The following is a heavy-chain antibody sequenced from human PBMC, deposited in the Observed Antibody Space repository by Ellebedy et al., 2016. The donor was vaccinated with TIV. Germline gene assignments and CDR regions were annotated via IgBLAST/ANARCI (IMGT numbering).Heavy chain of an antibody. D-gene: IGHD6-19*01. Sequence: AASVKVSCKASGGTFISYPISWVRQAPGQGLEWMGRFIPILGIANYARKFQGRVTITADKSTKTAYMELSSLISEDPALYYCATYLGAGSGWYTDNWGQGTLVTVSS. CDR1: GGTFISYP. J-gene: IGHJ4*02. V-gene: IGHV1-69*02. CDR2: FIPILGIA. CDR3: ATYLGAGSGWYTDN.